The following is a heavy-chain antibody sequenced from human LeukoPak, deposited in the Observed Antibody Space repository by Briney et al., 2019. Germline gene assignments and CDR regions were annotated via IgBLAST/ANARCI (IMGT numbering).Heavy chain of an antibody. CDR3: ARDLSGIDY. CDR2: ISYDGSNK. J-gene: IGHJ4*02. V-gene: IGHV3-30-3*01. D-gene: IGHD2/OR15-2a*01. CDR1: GFTFSSYA. Sequence: GGSLRLSCAASGFTFSSYAMHWVRQAPGKGLEWVALISYDGSNKYYADSVKGRFTISRDNSKNTLYLQMNSLRAEDTAVYYCARDLSGIDYWGQGTLVTVSS.